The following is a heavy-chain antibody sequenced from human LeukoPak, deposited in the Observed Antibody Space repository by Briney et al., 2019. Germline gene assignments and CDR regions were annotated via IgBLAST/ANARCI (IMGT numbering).Heavy chain of an antibody. Sequence: SETLSLTCTVSGGSISSSSYYWGWIRQPPGKGLEWIGSIYHSGSTYYNPSLKSRVTISVDTSKNQFSLKLSSVTAADTAVYYCARAMLEAYVCCGFDYWGQGTLVTVSS. D-gene: IGHD2-8*01. CDR2: IYHSGST. J-gene: IGHJ4*02. V-gene: IGHV4-39*07. CDR1: GGSISSSSYY. CDR3: ARAMLEAYVCCGFDY.